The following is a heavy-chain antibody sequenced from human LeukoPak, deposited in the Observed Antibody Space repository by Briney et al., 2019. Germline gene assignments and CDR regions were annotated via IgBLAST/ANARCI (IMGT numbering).Heavy chain of an antibody. CDR3: ARGRIDCSSTSCYTY. V-gene: IGHV1-8*01. CDR2: MNPNSGKT. J-gene: IGHJ4*02. CDR1: GYTFTSYD. Sequence: ASVKVSCKASGYTFTSYDINWVRQATGQGVEWMGWMNPNSGKTGYAQKFQPRLTMTRTTSISTAYMELSSLRSEDTAVYYCARGRIDCSSTSCYTYWGQGTLVTVSS. D-gene: IGHD2-2*02.